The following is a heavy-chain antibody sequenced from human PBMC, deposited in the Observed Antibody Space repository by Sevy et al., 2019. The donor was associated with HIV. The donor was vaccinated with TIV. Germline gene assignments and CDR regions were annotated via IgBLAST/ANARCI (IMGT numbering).Heavy chain of an antibody. CDR2: ISGSGGST. CDR1: GFTFSSYA. CDR3: AKDQDYYGSGSYYY. Sequence: GGSLRLSCAASGFTFSSYAMSWVRQAPGKGLEWVSAISGSGGSTYYADSVKGRFTISIDNSKNTLYLQMNSLRAEDTAVYYCAKDQDYYGSGSYYYWGQGTLVTVSS. D-gene: IGHD3-10*01. V-gene: IGHV3-23*01. J-gene: IGHJ4*02.